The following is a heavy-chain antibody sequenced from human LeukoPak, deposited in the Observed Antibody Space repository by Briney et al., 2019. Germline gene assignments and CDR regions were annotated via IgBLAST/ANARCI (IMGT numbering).Heavy chain of an antibody. CDR3: ARAETIFGVPSFDY. V-gene: IGHV4-30-4*01. D-gene: IGHD3-3*01. J-gene: IGHJ4*02. CDR2: IYYSGST. Sequence: SETLSLTCTVSGGSISSGDYYWSWIRQPPGKGLEWIGYIYYSGSTYYNPSLKSRVTISVGTSKNQFSLKLSSVTAADTAVYYCARAETIFGVPSFDYWGQGTLVTVSS. CDR1: GGSISSGDYY.